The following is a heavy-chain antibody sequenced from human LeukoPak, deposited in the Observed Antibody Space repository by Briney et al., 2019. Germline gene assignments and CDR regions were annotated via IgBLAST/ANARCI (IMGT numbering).Heavy chain of an antibody. Sequence: SETLSLTCTVSGGSLSSGGYYWSWIRQHPGTGLEWIGYIYYSGSTYYNPSLKSRVTISVDTSKNQFSLKLSSVTAADTAVYYCARSGSAHYDFWSGYYLGPKGTFDIWGQGTMVTVSS. V-gene: IGHV4-31*03. J-gene: IGHJ3*02. CDR1: GGSLSSGGYY. D-gene: IGHD3-3*01. CDR2: IYYSGST. CDR3: ARSGSAHYDFWSGYYLGPKGTFDI.